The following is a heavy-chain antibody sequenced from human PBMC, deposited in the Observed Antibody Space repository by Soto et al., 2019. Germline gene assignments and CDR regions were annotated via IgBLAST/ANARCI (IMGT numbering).Heavy chain of an antibody. J-gene: IGHJ5*02. CDR3: AKTHTRPNWFDP. Sequence: EVQLLESGGGLVQPGGSLRLSCAASGFTFSSYAMSWVRQAPGKGLEWVSAISGSGGSTYYAYSVKGRFTISRDNSKKSLDLQMNSLRAEDTAVYYCAKTHTRPNWFDPWGQGTLVTVSS. D-gene: IGHD3-3*01. CDR2: ISGSGGST. V-gene: IGHV3-23*01. CDR1: GFTFSSYA.